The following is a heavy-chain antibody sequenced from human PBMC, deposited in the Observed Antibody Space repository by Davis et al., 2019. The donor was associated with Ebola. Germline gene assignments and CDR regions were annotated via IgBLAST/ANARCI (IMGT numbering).Heavy chain of an antibody. CDR2: ISGSGGST. J-gene: IGHJ6*02. Sequence: GESLKISCAASGFTFSNYAMSWVRQAPGKGLEWVSAISGSGGSTYYADSVKGRFTISRDNSKNTLYLQMNSLRAEDTAVYYCAKDSSSFRPYGMDVWGQGTTVTVSS. CDR3: AKDSSSFRPYGMDV. CDR1: GFTFSNYA. D-gene: IGHD6-13*01. V-gene: IGHV3-23*01.